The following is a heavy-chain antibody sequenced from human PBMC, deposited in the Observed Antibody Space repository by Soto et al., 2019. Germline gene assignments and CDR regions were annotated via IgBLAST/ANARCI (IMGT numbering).Heavy chain of an antibody. CDR2: IIPIFGTA. D-gene: IGHD6-13*01. J-gene: IGHJ4*02. V-gene: IGHV1-69*13. CDR1: GGTFSSYA. CDR3: ARDLGDSSSWYPFDY. Sequence: SVKVSCKASGGTFSSYAIGWVRQAPGQGLEWMGGIIPIFGTANYAQKFQGRVTITADESTSTAYMELSSLRSEDTAVYYCARDLGDSSSWYPFDYWGQGTLVTVSS.